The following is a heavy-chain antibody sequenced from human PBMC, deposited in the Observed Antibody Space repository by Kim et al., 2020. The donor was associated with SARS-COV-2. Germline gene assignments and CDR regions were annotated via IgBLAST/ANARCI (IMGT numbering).Heavy chain of an antibody. CDR1: GGSISSGGYY. J-gene: IGHJ3*02. V-gene: IGHV4-31*03. D-gene: IGHD3-10*01. Sequence: SETLSLTCTVSGGSISSGGYYWSWIRQHPGKGLEWIGYIYYSGSTYYNPSLKSRVTISVDTSKNQFSLKLSSVTAADTAVYYCARDPGLVVRGVIGAFDIWGQGTMVTVSS. CDR2: IYYSGST. CDR3: ARDPGLVVRGVIGAFDI.